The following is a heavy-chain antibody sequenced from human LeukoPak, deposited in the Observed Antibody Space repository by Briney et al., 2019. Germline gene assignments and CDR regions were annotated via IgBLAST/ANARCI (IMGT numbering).Heavy chain of an antibody. Sequence: PSETLSLTCAVYGGSFSGYYWSWIRQPPGKGLEWIGEINHSGSTNYNPSLKSRVTISVDTSKNQFSLKLSSVTAADTAVYYCARGRGYYDSSGYYFSRYYYYYMDVWGKGTTVTVS. V-gene: IGHV4-34*01. CDR2: INHSGST. D-gene: IGHD3-22*01. CDR3: ARGRGYYDSSGYYFSRYYYYYMDV. CDR1: GGSFSGYY. J-gene: IGHJ6*03.